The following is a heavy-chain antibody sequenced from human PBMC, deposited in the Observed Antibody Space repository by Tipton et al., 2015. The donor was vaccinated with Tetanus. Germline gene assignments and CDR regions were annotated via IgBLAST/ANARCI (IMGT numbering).Heavy chain of an antibody. CDR3: ASTSRPLVVISPFAFDI. Sequence: TLSLTCTVSGGSISNYYWSWIRQPPGKGLEWIGYIYYSGSTNYNPSLKSRVTISVDTSKNQFSLKLSSVTAADTAVYYCASTSRPLVVISPFAFDIWGQGTMVTVSS. CDR1: GGSISNYY. CDR2: IYYSGST. J-gene: IGHJ3*02. V-gene: IGHV4-59*01. D-gene: IGHD3-22*01.